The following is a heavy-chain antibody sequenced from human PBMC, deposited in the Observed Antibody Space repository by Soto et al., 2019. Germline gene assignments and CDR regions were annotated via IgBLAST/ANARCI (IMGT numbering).Heavy chain of an antibody. D-gene: IGHD3-9*01. J-gene: IGHJ3*02. CDR1: GGTFSSYA. Sequence: SVKVSCKASGGTFSSYAISWVRQAPGQGLEWMGGIIPIFGTANYAQKFQGRVTITADESTSTAYMELSSLRSEDTAVYYCASPARYFDWSPSYDAFDIWGQGTMVTVSS. V-gene: IGHV1-69*13. CDR2: IIPIFGTA. CDR3: ASPARYFDWSPSYDAFDI.